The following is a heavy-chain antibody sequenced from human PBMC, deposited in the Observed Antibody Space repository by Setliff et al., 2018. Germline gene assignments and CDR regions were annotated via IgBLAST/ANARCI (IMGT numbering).Heavy chain of an antibody. V-gene: IGHV4-61*01. Sequence: PSETLSLTCTVSGGSVSSGSYYWSWIRQPPGKGLEWIGYIDYSGSTNYNPSLKSRVTISVDTSKNQFSLKLSSVTAADTAVYYCARLGPTYYNFWSGYYRYWGQGTLVTVSS. CDR1: GGSVSSGSYY. CDR3: ARLGPTYYNFWSGYYRY. J-gene: IGHJ4*02. D-gene: IGHD3-3*01. CDR2: IDYSGST.